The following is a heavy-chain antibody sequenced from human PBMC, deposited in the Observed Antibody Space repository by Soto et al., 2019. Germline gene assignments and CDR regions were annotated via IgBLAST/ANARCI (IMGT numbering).Heavy chain of an antibody. CDR1: GGSLSGYY. V-gene: IGHV4-34*01. CDR2: INHSGST. D-gene: IGHD3-3*01. Sequence: SETLSLTCAVYGGSLSGYYWSWIRQPPGKGLEWIGEINHSGSTNYNPSLKSRVTISVDTSKNQFSLKLSSVTAADTAVYYCARVTTIFGVVIRDYYYGMDVWGQGTTVTVSS. J-gene: IGHJ6*02. CDR3: ARVTTIFGVVIRDYYYGMDV.